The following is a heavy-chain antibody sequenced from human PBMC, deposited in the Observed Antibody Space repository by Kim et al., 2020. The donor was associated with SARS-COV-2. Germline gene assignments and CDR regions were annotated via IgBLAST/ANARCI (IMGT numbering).Heavy chain of an antibody. CDR2: ISYDGSNK. CDR1: GFTFSSYA. Sequence: GGSLRLSCAASGFTFSSYAMHWVRQAPGKGLEWVAVISYDGSNKYYADSVKGRFTISRDNSKNTLYLQMNSLRAEDTAVYYCARDQRITIFGVVNSPQGMDVWGQGTTVIVSS. CDR3: ARDQRITIFGVVNSPQGMDV. D-gene: IGHD3-3*01. J-gene: IGHJ6*02. V-gene: IGHV3-30-3*01.